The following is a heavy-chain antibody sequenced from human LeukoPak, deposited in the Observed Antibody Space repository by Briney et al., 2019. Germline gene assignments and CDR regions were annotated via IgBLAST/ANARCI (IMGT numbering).Heavy chain of an antibody. J-gene: IGHJ4*02. Sequence: SETLSLTCTVSGYSISSGYYWGWIRQPPGKGLEWIGSIYHSGSTYYNPSLKSRVTISVDTSKNQFSLKLSSVTAADTAVYYCARVGMVATFHFDYWGQGTLVTVSS. D-gene: IGHD5-12*01. CDR1: GYSISSGYY. V-gene: IGHV4-38-2*02. CDR2: IYHSGST. CDR3: ARVGMVATFHFDY.